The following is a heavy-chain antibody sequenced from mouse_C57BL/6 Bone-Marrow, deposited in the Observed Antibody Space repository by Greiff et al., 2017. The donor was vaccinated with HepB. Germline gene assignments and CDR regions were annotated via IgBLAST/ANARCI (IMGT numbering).Heavy chain of an antibody. D-gene: IGHD1-1*01. V-gene: IGHV1-26*01. CDR3: GRWGVVGFGD. CDR2: INPNNGGT. CDR1: GYTFTDYY. J-gene: IGHJ3*01. Sequence: VQLQQSGPELVKPGASVKISCKASGYTFTDYYMNWVKQSHGKSLEWIGDINPNNGGTSYNQKFKGKATLTVDKSSSTAYMERRSLTSEDAAVYYCGRWGVVGFGDWCQGTLVTVAA.